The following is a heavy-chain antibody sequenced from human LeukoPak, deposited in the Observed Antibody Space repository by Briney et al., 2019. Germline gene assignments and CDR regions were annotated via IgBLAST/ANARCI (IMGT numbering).Heavy chain of an antibody. D-gene: IGHD3-3*01. CDR1: GFSFRSYA. Sequence: GGSLRLSCAASGFSFRSYAMSWVRQAPGKGLEWVSATSGGDGRTYYADSVKGRFTISRDNSKNTLYLQMNSLRAEDTAVYYCAKEGEDFWSGYSHFDYWGQGTLVTVSS. CDR2: TSGGDGRT. J-gene: IGHJ4*02. CDR3: AKEGEDFWSGYSHFDY. V-gene: IGHV3-23*01.